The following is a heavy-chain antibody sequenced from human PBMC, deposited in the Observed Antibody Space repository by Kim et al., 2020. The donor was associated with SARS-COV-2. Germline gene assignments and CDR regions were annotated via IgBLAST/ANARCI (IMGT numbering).Heavy chain of an antibody. V-gene: IGHV1-69*01. Sequence: ANYAQKFQGRVTITADESTSTAYMELSSLRSEDTAVYYCARDGEHWNDGNWGQGTLVTVSS. CDR2: A. CDR3: ARDGEHWNDGN. J-gene: IGHJ4*02. D-gene: IGHD1-1*01.